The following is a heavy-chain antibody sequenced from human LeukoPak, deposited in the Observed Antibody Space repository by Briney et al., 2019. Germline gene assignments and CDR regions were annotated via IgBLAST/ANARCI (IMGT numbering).Heavy chain of an antibody. V-gene: IGHV4-59*08. CDR1: GGSISSYY. Sequence: SETLSLTCTVSGGSISSYYWSWIRQPPGKGLEWIGYIYYSGSTNYNPSLKSRVTISVDTSKNQFSLKLSSVTAADTAVYYCARQLYGSGPYYGMDVWGQGTTVTVSS. CDR3: ARQLYGSGPYYGMDV. D-gene: IGHD3-10*01. CDR2: IYYSGST. J-gene: IGHJ6*02.